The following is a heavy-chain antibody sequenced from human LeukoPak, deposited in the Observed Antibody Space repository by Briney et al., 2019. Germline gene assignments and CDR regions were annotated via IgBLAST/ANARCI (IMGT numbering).Heavy chain of an antibody. J-gene: IGHJ4*02. Sequence: GASVKVSCKASGYTFTSYDINWVRQATGQGLEWMGWMNPNSGNTGYTQKFQGRVTMTRNTSISTAYMEPRGLRSDDTAVYYCARSGYCSGASCYAEGIDHWGQGTLVTVSS. CDR2: MNPNSGNT. D-gene: IGHD2-2*01. CDR1: GYTFTSYD. V-gene: IGHV1-8*01. CDR3: ARSGYCSGASCYAEGIDH.